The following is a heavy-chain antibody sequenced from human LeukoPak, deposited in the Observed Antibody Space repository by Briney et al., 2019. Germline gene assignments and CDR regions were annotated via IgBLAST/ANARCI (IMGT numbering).Heavy chain of an antibody. J-gene: IGHJ6*03. CDR3: AGDSSGWYGLPGYYYYYYMDV. CDR2: ISSSSNYI. D-gene: IGHD6-19*01. V-gene: IGHV3-21*01. CDR1: GFTFSSYS. Sequence: GGFLRLSCAASGFTFSSYSMNWVRQAPGKGLEWVSSISSSSNYIYYADSVKGRFTISRDNAKNSLNLQMNSLRAEDTAVYYCAGDSSGWYGLPGYYYYYYMDVWGKGTTVTISS.